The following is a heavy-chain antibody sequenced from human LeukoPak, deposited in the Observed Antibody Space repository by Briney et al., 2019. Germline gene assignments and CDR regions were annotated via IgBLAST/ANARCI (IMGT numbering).Heavy chain of an antibody. CDR2: IYYSGST. V-gene: IGHV4-59*01. Sequence: PSETLSLTCTVSGGSISSYYWSWIRQPPGKGLEWIGYIYYSGSTNYNPSLKSRVTISVDTSKNQFSLKLSSVTAADTAVYYCARERSSGWYSRWGQGTLVTVSS. CDR1: GGSISSYY. J-gene: IGHJ4*02. D-gene: IGHD6-19*01. CDR3: ARERSSGWYSR.